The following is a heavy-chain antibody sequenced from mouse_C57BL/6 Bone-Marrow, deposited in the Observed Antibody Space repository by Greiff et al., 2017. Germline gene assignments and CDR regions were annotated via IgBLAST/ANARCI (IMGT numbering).Heavy chain of an antibody. D-gene: IGHD1-1*01. CDR2: ILPGSGST. CDR1: GYTFTGYW. Sequence: QVQLQQSGAELMKPGASVKLSCKATGYTFTGYWIEWVKQRPGHGLEWIGEILPGSGSTNSNEKFKGKATFTADTSSNTAYMQLSSLTTEDSAIYYCARGITTVVATEYFDYWGQGTTLTVSS. CDR3: ARGITTVVATEYFDY. J-gene: IGHJ2*01. V-gene: IGHV1-9*01.